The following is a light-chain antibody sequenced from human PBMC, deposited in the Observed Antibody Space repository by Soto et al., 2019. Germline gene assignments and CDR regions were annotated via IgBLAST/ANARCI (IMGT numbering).Light chain of an antibody. J-gene: IGKJ2*01. CDR2: GGS. CDR3: QQTYRSPYT. CDR1: QNIRKY. Sequence: DIQMTQSPSPLSASVGDRVTISCRASQNIRKYLNLYQQQPGQAPTLLLYGGSSLHSGVPSRFTGAGDGTNFTLAITGLQPGDFATYYCQQTYRSPYTFGQGTKVEMK. V-gene: IGKV1-39*01.